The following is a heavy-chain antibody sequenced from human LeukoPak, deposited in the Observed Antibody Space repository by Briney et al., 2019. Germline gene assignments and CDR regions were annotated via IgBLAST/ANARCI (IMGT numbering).Heavy chain of an antibody. Sequence: GGSLRLSCAASGFTFSDYYMNWVRQVPGKGLVWVSRINTDESTTNYADSVEGRFTISRDNAKNTLYLQMNSLRADDTAVYYCAKDLQDYDSSGHNWFDPWGQGTLVTVSS. CDR1: GFTFSDYY. CDR3: AKDLQDYDSSGHNWFDP. J-gene: IGHJ5*02. D-gene: IGHD3-22*01. CDR2: INTDESTT. V-gene: IGHV3-74*01.